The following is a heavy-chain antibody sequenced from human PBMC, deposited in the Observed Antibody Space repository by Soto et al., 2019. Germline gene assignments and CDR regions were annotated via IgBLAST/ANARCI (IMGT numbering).Heavy chain of an antibody. D-gene: IGHD3-10*01. CDR3: ARGAASGRLLYWFDP. CDR1: GGSISSGDYY. V-gene: IGHV4-30-4*01. J-gene: IGHJ5*02. Sequence: SETLSLTCTVSGGSISSGDYYWSWIRQPPGKGLEWIGHIYYSGSTYYNPSLKSRVTISVDTSKNQFSLKLSSVTAADTAVYYCARGAASGRLLYWFDPWGQGTLVTVSS. CDR2: IYYSGST.